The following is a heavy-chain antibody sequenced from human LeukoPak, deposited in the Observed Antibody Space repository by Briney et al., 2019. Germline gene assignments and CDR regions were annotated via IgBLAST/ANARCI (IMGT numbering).Heavy chain of an antibody. J-gene: IGHJ4*02. Sequence: SGGSLRLSCAASGFTFSSYAMHWVRQAPGKGLEWVAVISYDGSNKYYADSVKGRFTISRDNAKNSLYLQMNSLRAEDTAVYYCARDGGYDILTGSDYWGQGTLVTVSS. CDR1: GFTFSSYA. D-gene: IGHD3-9*01. V-gene: IGHV3-30-3*01. CDR2: ISYDGSNK. CDR3: ARDGGYDILTGSDY.